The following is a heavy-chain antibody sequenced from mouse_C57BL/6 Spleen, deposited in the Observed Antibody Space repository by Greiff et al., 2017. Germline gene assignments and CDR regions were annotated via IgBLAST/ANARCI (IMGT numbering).Heavy chain of an antibody. Sequence: EVQLQQSGPELVKPGASVKISCKASGYTFTDYYMNWVKQSHGKSLEWIGDINPNNGGTSYNQKFKGKATLTVDKSSSTAYMELRSRASEDSAVYYCARQVDYWGQGTTLTVSS. CDR3: ARQVDY. V-gene: IGHV1-26*01. J-gene: IGHJ2*01. CDR1: GYTFTDYY. CDR2: INPNNGGT.